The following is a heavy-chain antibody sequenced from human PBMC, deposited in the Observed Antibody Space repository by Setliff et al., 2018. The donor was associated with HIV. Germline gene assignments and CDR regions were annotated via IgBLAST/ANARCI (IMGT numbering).Heavy chain of an antibody. Sequence: SETLSLTCAVYGESFSDYYWSWIRQPPGKGLEWIGYIYNTGSTYHSPSLESRVTISIDTSKNQFSLKLSSVTAADTAVYFCARGRGSSSSWPIDYWGQGTLVTVSS. J-gene: IGHJ4*02. D-gene: IGHD6-13*01. CDR2: IYNTGST. CDR1: GESFSDYY. CDR3: ARGRGSSSSWPIDY. V-gene: IGHV4-34*09.